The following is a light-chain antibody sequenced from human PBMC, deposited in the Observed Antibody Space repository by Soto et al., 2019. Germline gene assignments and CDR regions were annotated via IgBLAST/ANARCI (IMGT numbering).Light chain of an antibody. J-gene: IGLJ3*02. Sequence: QAVVTQSSSASASLGSSVKLTCILSSGHSTYIIAWHQQQPGKAPRFLMTLDRSGSYNRGSGVPDRFSGSSSGADRYLTISHLQFEDEGDYYCETWYSNTPKVFGGGTKLTVL. V-gene: IGLV4-60*02. CDR3: ETWYSNTPKV. CDR1: SGHSTYI. CDR2: LDRSGSY.